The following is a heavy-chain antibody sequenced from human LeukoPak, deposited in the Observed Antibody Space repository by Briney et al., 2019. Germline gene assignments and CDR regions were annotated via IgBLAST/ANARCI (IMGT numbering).Heavy chain of an antibody. J-gene: IGHJ6*03. CDR2: INPNSGGT. V-gene: IGHV1-2*02. Sequence: ASVKVSCKASGYTFTGYYMHWVRQAPGHGLEWMGWINPNSGGTNYAQKFQGRVTMTRDTSISTAYMELSRLRSDDTAVYYCARDRSRIVVVPDYYYYYMDVWGKGTTVTVSS. CDR1: GYTFTGYY. CDR3: ARDRSRIVVVPDYYYYYMDV. D-gene: IGHD2-2*01.